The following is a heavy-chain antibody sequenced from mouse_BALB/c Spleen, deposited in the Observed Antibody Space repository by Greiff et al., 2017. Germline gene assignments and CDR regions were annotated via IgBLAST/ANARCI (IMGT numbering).Heavy chain of an antibody. D-gene: IGHD4-1*01. CDR2: ISSGSSTI. V-gene: IGHV5-17*02. CDR1: GFTFSSFG. CDR3: ARSELGRGAWFAY. Sequence: EVMLVESGGGLVQPGGSRKLSCAASGFTFSSFGMHWVRQAPEKGLEWVAYISSGSSTIYYADTVKGRFTISRDNPKNTLFLQMTSLRSEDTAMYYCARSELGRGAWFAYWGQGTLVTVSA. J-gene: IGHJ3*01.